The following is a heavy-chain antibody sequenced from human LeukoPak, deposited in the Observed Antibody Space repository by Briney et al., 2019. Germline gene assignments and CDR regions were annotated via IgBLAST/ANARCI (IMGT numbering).Heavy chain of an antibody. CDR1: GFTFSGYW. J-gene: IGHJ4*02. CDR3: ATEGPTGGRSFDY. CDR2: IYKDGSTT. V-gene: IGHV3-74*01. D-gene: IGHD1-26*01. Sequence: GGSLRLSCVASGFTFSGYWMHWVGQGPGTRLVWVSRIYKDGSTTTYADSVMGRFTISRDNAKNTLYLQMDSLRVEDTAVYYCATEGPTGGRSFDYWGQGTLVTVSS.